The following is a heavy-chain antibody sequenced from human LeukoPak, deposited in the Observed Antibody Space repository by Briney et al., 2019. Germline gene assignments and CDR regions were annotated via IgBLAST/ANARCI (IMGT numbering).Heavy chain of an antibody. J-gene: IGHJ5*02. D-gene: IGHD3-9*01. CDR2: TYYRSKWYN. CDR1: GDSVSSNSAA. CDR3: ARVQSLYDILTGYAEGSWFDP. Sequence: SQTLSLTCAISGDSVSSNSAAWNWIRQSPSRGLEWLGRTYYRSKWYNYYAVSVKSRITINPDTSKNQFSLQLNSVTPEDTAVYYCARVQSLYDILTGYAEGSWFDPWGQGTLVTVSS. V-gene: IGHV6-1*01.